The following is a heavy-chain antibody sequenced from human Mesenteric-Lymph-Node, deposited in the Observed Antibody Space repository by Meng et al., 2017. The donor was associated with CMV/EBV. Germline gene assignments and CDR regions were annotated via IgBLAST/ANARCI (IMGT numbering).Heavy chain of an antibody. Sequence: ASVKVSCKASGYSFTSYYMHWVRQAPGQGLEWMGIINPSSGSTGYAQRFQGRVTMTRDTSTRTVYMELRSPRSEDTAVYYCAREIRSNSGNVRYFDPWGQGTLVTVSS. CDR3: AREIRSNSGNVRYFDP. V-gene: IGHV1-46*01. J-gene: IGHJ5*02. CDR2: INPSSGST. D-gene: IGHD1-1*01. CDR1: GYSFTSYY.